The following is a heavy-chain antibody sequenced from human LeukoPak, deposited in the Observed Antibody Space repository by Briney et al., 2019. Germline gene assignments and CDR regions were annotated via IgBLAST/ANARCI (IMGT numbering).Heavy chain of an antibody. V-gene: IGHV4-59*08. D-gene: IGHD4-23*01. CDR1: GGSISSYY. J-gene: IGHJ5*02. Sequence: SETLSLTCTVSGGSISSYYWSWIRQPPGKGLEWIGYIYYSGSTNYNPSLKSRVTISVDTSKNQFSLKLSSVTAADTAVYYCARHGDGGNRSVWFDPWGQGTLVTVSS. CDR2: IYYSGST. CDR3: ARHGDGGNRSVWFDP.